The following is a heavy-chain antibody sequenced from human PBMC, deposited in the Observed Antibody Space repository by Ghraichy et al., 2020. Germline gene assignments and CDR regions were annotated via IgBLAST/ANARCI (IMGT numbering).Heavy chain of an antibody. D-gene: IGHD5-12*01. CDR2: IYWNDDK. V-gene: IGHV2-5*01. Sequence: SGPTLVKPTQTLTLTCSFSGFLLNTSGVAVGWVRQPPGKALESLAIIYWNDDKRYSPSLKSRLTIVKDTSKNQVVLTMTNMDPVDTATYYCAHSGYGFHFDYWGQGILVTVSS. CDR3: AHSGYGFHFDY. J-gene: IGHJ4*02. CDR1: GFLLNTSGVA.